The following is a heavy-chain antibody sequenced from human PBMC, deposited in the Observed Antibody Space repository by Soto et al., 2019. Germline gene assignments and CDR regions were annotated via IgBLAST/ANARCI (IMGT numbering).Heavy chain of an antibody. CDR3: ARDDFYDSGGYDGTDY. CDR1: GFTFSSYG. Sequence: GGSLRLSCAASGFTFSSYGMHWVRQAPGKGLEWVAVISYDGSNKYYADSVKGRFTISRDHAKNSLYLQMHSLRDEDTAVYYCARDDFYDSGGYDGTDYWGQGTLVTVSS. V-gene: IGHV3-30*03. CDR2: ISYDGSNK. D-gene: IGHD3-22*01. J-gene: IGHJ4*02.